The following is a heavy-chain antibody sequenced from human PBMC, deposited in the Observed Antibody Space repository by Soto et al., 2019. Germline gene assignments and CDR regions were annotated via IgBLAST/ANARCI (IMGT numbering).Heavy chain of an antibody. D-gene: IGHD2-2*01. J-gene: IGHJ4*02. V-gene: IGHV1-46*01. CDR1: GYTFTIYY. CDR2: INPSGGST. Sequence: ASVKVSCKASGYTFTIYYIHWVRHAPGQGLEWMGQINPSGGSTSYSQKFQGRVTMTRDTSTSTVYMELSSLRSEDTAVYYCARVSQPQTPFDYWGQGTLVIVSS. CDR3: ARVSQPQTPFDY.